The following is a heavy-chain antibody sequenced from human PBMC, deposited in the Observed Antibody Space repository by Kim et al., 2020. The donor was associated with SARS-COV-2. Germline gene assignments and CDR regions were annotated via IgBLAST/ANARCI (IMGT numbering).Heavy chain of an antibody. J-gene: IGHJ6*02. D-gene: IGHD6-13*01. Sequence: GGSLRLSCAASGFTFGTYWMHWVRQAPGKGLVWVSRIINDGSSTSYADSVKGRFTISRDNTKSTLYLQMNSLRAEVTAVYYCAREAVAAAVYYGMDVWGQGTTVTVSS. CDR3: AREAVAAAVYYGMDV. CDR1: GFTFGTYW. V-gene: IGHV3-74*01. CDR2: IINDGSST.